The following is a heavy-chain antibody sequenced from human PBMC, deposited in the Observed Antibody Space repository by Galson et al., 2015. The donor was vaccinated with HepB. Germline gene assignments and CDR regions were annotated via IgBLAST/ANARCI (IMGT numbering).Heavy chain of an antibody. Sequence: SLRLSCAASGFTFSSYGMHWVRQAPGKGLEWVAVISYDGSNKYYADSVKGRFTVSRDNSKNTLYLQMNSLRAEDTAVYYCAKDRRAYSGYGSPDYYGMDVWGQGTTVTVSS. J-gene: IGHJ6*02. D-gene: IGHD5-12*01. CDR1: GFTFSSYG. V-gene: IGHV3-30*18. CDR2: ISYDGSNK. CDR3: AKDRRAYSGYGSPDYYGMDV.